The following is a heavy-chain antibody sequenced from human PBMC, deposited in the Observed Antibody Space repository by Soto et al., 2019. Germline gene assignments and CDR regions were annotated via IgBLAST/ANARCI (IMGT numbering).Heavy chain of an antibody. CDR3: ARVHYDFWSGSYLPYYSYGMDV. Sequence: QVQLVQSGAEVKKPGASVKVSCKASGYTFTSYDINWVRQATGQGLEWMGWMNPNSGNTGYAQKFQGRVTMTRNTSISTAYMELSSLRSEDTAVYYCARVHYDFWSGSYLPYYSYGMDVWGQGTTVTVSS. J-gene: IGHJ6*02. CDR2: MNPNSGNT. CDR1: GYTFTSYD. V-gene: IGHV1-8*01. D-gene: IGHD3-3*01.